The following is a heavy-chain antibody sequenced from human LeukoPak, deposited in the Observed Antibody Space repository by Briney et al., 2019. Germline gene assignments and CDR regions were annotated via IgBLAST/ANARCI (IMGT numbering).Heavy chain of an antibody. V-gene: IGHV1-2*02. CDR1: GYTFTGYY. D-gene: IGHD1-26*01. J-gene: IGHJ4*02. Sequence: ASVKVSCKASGYTFTGYYIHWVRQAPGQGLEWMGWINPNSGDTSHAQRFQDRVTMTREMSTSTAYMDLSMLTSDETALYYCARQGGSSLNFDYWGQGTLVTVSS. CDR2: INPNSGDT. CDR3: ARQGGSSLNFDY.